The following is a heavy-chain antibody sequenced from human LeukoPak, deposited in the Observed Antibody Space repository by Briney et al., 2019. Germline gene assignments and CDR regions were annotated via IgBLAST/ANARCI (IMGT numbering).Heavy chain of an antibody. CDR2: IWYDGSNK. J-gene: IGHJ4*02. D-gene: IGHD4-17*01. CDR3: ARAGYGDSFDY. V-gene: IGHV3-33*01. Sequence: GGSLRLSCAASGFTFSSYGMHWVRQAPGKGLEWVAVIWYDGSNKYYADSVKGRFTISRDNSKNTLYLQMNSLRAEDTAAYYCARAGYGDSFDYWGQGTLVTVSS. CDR1: GFTFSSYG.